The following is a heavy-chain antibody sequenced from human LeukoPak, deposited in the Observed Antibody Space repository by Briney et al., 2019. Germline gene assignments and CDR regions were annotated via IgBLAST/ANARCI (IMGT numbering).Heavy chain of an antibody. V-gene: IGHV3-23*01. Sequence: GGSLRLSCAASGFTFTTYAMTWVRQAPGKGLEWVSAISNSGGNTYYADSVKGRFTISRDNSKNTLYLRMNSLRVEDTAAYYCAKDPLPAGSYYYFDFRGQGTLVTVSS. CDR3: AKDPLPAGSYYYFDF. CDR2: ISNSGGNT. J-gene: IGHJ4*02. D-gene: IGHD1-26*01. CDR1: GFTFTTYA.